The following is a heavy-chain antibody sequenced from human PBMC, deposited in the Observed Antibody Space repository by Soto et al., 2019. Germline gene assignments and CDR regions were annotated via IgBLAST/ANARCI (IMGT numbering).Heavy chain of an antibody. J-gene: IGHJ4*02. CDR1: GDSFSSADYK. Sequence: QVQLRESGPGLVKPSQTLSLTCTVSGDSFSSADYKWSWIRQPPGKGLEWIGYIYYSGYTYNNPSLKSRLTMSVDTSTDQFFLKLSCVTAPDTTVYYCDRSSDYVAFEYWGQGTLVTVS. V-gene: IGHV4-30-4*01. D-gene: IGHD4-17*01. CDR3: DRSSDYVAFEY. CDR2: IYYSGYT.